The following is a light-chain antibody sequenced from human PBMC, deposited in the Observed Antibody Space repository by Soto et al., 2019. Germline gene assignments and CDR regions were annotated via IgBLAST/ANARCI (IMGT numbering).Light chain of an antibody. CDR3: QTWGTGLPLV. CDR2: LNSDGSH. CDR1: SGHSSYA. Sequence: QLVLTQSPSASASLGASVKLTCTLSSGHSSYAIAWHQQQPEKGPRYLMKLNSDGSHSKGDGIPDRFSGSSSGAERYLTISSLQSEDEADYYCQTWGTGLPLVFGTGTKLTVL. V-gene: IGLV4-69*01. J-gene: IGLJ1*01.